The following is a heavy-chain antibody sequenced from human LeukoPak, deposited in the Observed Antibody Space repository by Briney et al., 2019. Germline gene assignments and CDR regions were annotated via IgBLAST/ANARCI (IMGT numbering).Heavy chain of an antibody. CDR3: PRHLNAYVEY. CDR1: GYTVTSFH. CDR2: GNPNSGGS. J-gene: IGHJ4*02. V-gene: IGHV1-2*02. Sequence: ASVKVSCKASGYTVTSFHMHWVRRAPGQGLGWMGWGNPNSGGSNYAQKFQGRVSMTRDTAISTMYMVLSSLRSAVTALDCCPRHLNAYVEYCGQGSLVTVSS.